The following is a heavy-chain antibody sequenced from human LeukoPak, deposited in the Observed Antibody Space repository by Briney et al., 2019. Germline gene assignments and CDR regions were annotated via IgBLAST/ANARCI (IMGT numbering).Heavy chain of an antibody. CDR1: GYTFTGYY. J-gene: IGHJ4*02. CDR3: ARDEVGPFDY. D-gene: IGHD1-26*01. Sequence: EASVKVSCKASGYTFTGYYMHWVRQAPGQGLEWMGWFNPNSGGTIYAQKFQGRVTMTRDTSISTAYMEVSSLRPDDTAVYYCARDEVGPFDYWGQGTLVTVSS. CDR2: FNPNSGGT. V-gene: IGHV1-2*02.